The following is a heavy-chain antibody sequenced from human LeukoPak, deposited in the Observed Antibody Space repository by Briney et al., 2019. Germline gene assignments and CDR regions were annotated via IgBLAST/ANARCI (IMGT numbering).Heavy chain of an antibody. CDR1: GDSVSSNSVA. V-gene: IGHV6-1*01. CDR2: TYYRSKWYN. D-gene: IGHD3-10*01. Sequence: SQTLSLTCAISGDSVSSNSVAWNWIRQSPSRGLEWLGRTYYRSKWYNDYAVSVKSRITINPDTSKNRFSLHLNSVTPEDTAAYYCARDGEGDRRFDYWGQGTLVTVSS. CDR3: ARDGEGDRRFDY. J-gene: IGHJ4*02.